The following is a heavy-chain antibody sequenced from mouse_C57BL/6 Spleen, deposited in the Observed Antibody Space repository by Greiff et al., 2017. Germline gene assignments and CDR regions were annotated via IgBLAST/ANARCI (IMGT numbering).Heavy chain of an antibody. J-gene: IGHJ1*03. CDR2: IWSGGST. V-gene: IGHV2-4*01. Sequence: QVQLQQSGPGLVQPSQSLSITCTVSGFSLTSYGVHWVRQPPGKGLEWLGVIWSGGSTDYNAAFTSRLSSIKYNSKSQVFFKMNSLQSDYTAIDYCAKTRTGGYFDVWGTGTTVTVSS. CDR1: GFSLTSYG. D-gene: IGHD3-3*01. CDR3: AKTRTGGYFDV.